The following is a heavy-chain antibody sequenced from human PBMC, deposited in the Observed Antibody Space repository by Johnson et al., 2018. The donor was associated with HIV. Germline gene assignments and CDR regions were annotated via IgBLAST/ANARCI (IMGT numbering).Heavy chain of an antibody. CDR1: GFTFSSYW. CDR3: AKGKKSLPDAFDI. Sequence: MLLVESGGGLVQPGGSLRLSCAASGFTFSSYWMSWVRQAPGKGLEWVANIKQDGSEKYYVDSVKGRFTISRDNAKNSLYLQMNSLRAEDTAVYYCAKGKKSLPDAFDIWGQGTMVTVSS. CDR2: IKQDGSEK. V-gene: IGHV3-7*05. J-gene: IGHJ3*02.